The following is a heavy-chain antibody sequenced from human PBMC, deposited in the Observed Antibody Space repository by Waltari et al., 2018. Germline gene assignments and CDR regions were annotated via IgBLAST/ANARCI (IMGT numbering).Heavy chain of an antibody. J-gene: IGHJ3*02. CDR3: ARVLGRAFDI. CDR1: GGSISSSY. Sequence: QVQLQESGPGLVKPSETLSLTCTVSGGSISSSYWSWIRQPPGKGLEWIGYIYYSGSTNYNPSLKSRVTISVDTSKNQFSLKLSSVTAADTAVYYCARVLGRAFDIWGQGTMVTVSS. V-gene: IGHV4-59*01. CDR2: IYYSGST.